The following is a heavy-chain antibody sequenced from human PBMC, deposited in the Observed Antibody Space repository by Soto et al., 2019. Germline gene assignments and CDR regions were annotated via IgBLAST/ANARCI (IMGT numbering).Heavy chain of an antibody. D-gene: IGHD4-17*01. V-gene: IGHV3-30*18. CDR1: GFTFSDYA. CDR3: AKDRQGSVTLWDIDV. J-gene: IGHJ6*02. Sequence: QVQLVESGGGVVQPGRSLRLSCAGSGFTFSDYAMHWVRQAPGTGLEWAAVISHDGSNRYSADSVKGRITISRHTSKNSLFLQMNSLRADDTAVYYCAKDRQGSVTLWDIDVWGQGTTVTVS. CDR2: ISHDGSNR.